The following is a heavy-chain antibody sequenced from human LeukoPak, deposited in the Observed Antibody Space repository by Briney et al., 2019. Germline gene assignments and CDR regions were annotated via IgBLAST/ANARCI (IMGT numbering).Heavy chain of an antibody. CDR3: ARDPKTGYCGGDCPRFDY. Sequence: ASVKVSCKASGYTFTSYYMHWVRQAPGQGLEWMGIINPSGGSTSYAQKFQCRVTMTRDTSTSTVYMELSSLRSEDTAVYYCARDPKTGYCGGDCPRFDYWGQGTLVTVSS. J-gene: IGHJ4*02. CDR1: GYTFTSYY. V-gene: IGHV1-46*01. CDR2: INPSGGST. D-gene: IGHD2-21*02.